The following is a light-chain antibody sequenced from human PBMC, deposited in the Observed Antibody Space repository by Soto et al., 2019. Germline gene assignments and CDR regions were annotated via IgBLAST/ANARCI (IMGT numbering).Light chain of an antibody. J-gene: IGKJ1*01. CDR1: QGISNY. Sequence: DIQMTQSPSSLSASVGDRVTITCRASQGISNYLAWYQQKPGKVPKLLIYAASTLQSGVPSRFSGSGSGTKFTLTINSLQPDDFATYYCQQYNGYLWTFGQGTKV. CDR3: QQYNGYLWT. V-gene: IGKV1-27*01. CDR2: AAS.